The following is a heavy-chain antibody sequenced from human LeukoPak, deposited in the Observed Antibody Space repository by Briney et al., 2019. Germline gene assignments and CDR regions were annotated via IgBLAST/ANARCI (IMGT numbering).Heavy chain of an antibody. CDR3: AKDSVLRFLEWLFPLDY. D-gene: IGHD3-3*01. V-gene: IGHV3-30*04. Sequence: GGSLRLSCAASGFTFSSYAMHWVRQAPGKGLEWVAVISYDGSNKYYADSVKGRFTISRDNSKNTLYLQMNSLRAEDTAVYYCAKDSVLRFLEWLFPLDYWGQGTLVTVSS. CDR2: ISYDGSNK. J-gene: IGHJ4*02. CDR1: GFTFSSYA.